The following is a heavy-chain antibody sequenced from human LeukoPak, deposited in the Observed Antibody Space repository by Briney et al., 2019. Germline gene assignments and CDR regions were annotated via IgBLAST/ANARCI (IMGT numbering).Heavy chain of an antibody. CDR1: GYTFTNYY. CDR3: ARDGGGNWNDESEWFDP. CDR2: INPNSGGA. V-gene: IGHV1-2*06. D-gene: IGHD1-20*01. Sequence: ASVKVSCKASGYTFTNYYIHWVRQAPGQGLEWMGRINPNSGGANYAQKVQGRVTMTRDTSITTAYMELTSLRADDTAVYYCARDGGGNWNDESEWFDPWGQGTLVTVSS. J-gene: IGHJ5*02.